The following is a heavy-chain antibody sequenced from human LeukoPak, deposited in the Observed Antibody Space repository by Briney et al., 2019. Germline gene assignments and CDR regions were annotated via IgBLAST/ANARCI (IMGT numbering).Heavy chain of an antibody. CDR2: INTDGSGT. CDR1: GFTFSSYW. D-gene: IGHD6-6*01. V-gene: IGHV3-74*01. J-gene: IGHJ4*02. CDR3: AREYSSSSGRFYDY. Sequence: PGGSLRLSCAASGFTFSSYWMHWVRQAPGKGLVWVSRINTDGSGTTYADSVKGRFTISRDNAKSTLYLQMNSLRAEDTAVYYCAREYSSSSGRFYDYWGQGTLVTVSS.